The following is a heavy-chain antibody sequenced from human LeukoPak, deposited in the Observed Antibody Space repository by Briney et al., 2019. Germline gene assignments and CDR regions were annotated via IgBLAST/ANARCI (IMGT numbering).Heavy chain of an antibody. CDR1: GGSISSGDYY. CDR3: ARVRRSRGSGSYCFDY. J-gene: IGHJ4*02. CDR2: IYYSGST. D-gene: IGHD3-10*01. Sequence: PSETLSLTCTVSGGSISSGDYYWSWIRQPPGKGLEWIGYIYYSGSTYYNPSLKSRVTISVDTSKNQFSLKLSSVTAADTAVYYCARVRRSRGSGSYCFDYWGQGTLVTVSS. V-gene: IGHV4-30-4*01.